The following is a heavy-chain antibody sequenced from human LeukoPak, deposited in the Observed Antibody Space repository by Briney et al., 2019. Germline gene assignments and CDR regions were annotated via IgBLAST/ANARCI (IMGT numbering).Heavy chain of an antibody. Sequence: ASVKVSCKASGYTFSDYAMHWVRQAPGQRFEWMGWIDAGNGDTRYSQKFQGRVTITRDTSASTAYMELSSLRSEDTAVYYCARDPDRWEPPDYWGQGTLVTVSS. V-gene: IGHV1-3*01. D-gene: IGHD1-26*01. CDR1: GYTFSDYA. CDR2: IDAGNGDT. J-gene: IGHJ4*02. CDR3: ARDPDRWEPPDY.